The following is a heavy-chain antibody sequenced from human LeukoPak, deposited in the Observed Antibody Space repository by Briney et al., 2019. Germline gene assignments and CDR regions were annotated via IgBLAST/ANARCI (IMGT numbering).Heavy chain of an antibody. Sequence: GGSLRLSCVASGLTFSSHHMNWVRQTPGKGLESVATIKPDGSEKYYGDSVKGRFTISRDNAKSSLYLQMNSLRAEDTGVYFCARMSSYCDYWGQGTLVTVSS. D-gene: IGHD2-2*01. CDR2: IKPDGSEK. J-gene: IGHJ4*02. V-gene: IGHV3-7*01. CDR3: ARMSSYCDY. CDR1: GLTFSSHH.